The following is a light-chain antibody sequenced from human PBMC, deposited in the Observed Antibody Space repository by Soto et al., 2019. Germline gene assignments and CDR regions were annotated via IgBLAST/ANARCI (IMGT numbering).Light chain of an antibody. CDR2: DAS. J-gene: IGKJ4*01. CDR1: QSVSSY. CDR3: QQYGNSPLT. V-gene: IGKV3-20*01. Sequence: EIVLTQSPATLSLYKGERATLSCRASQSVSSYLAWYQQKPGQAPRLLIYDASSRATGIPDRFSGSGSGTDFTLTISRLEPEDFAVYYCQQYGNSPLTSGGVTKVDI.